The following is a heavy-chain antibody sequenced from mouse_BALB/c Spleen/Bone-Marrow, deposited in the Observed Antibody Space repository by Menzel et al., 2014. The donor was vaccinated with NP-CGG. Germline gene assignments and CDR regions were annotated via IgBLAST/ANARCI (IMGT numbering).Heavy chain of an antibody. CDR3: ARRDGGPMDY. D-gene: IGHD2-3*01. CDR1: GFTFSNYG. CDR2: ISSGGSYT. Sequence: EVMLVESGGDLVKPGGSLKLSCAASGFTFSNYGMSWVRQTPDKRLEWVATISSGGSYTYYPDSVKGRFTISRDNARNALYLQISSLKYEDTAMYYCARRDGGPMDYWGQGTSVTVSS. J-gene: IGHJ4*01. V-gene: IGHV5-6*02.